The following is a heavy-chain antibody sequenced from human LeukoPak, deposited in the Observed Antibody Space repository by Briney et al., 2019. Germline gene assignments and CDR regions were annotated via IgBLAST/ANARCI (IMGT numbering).Heavy chain of an antibody. V-gene: IGHV3-53*01. J-gene: IGHJ4*02. Sequence: GGSLRLSCAASGFTVSSNYMSWVRQAPGKGLEWVSVIYVGGSTYYADSVKGRFTISRDNSKNTLYLQSNSLTAEDTAVYYCARARYSGYDSPYYFDYWGQGTLVTVSS. D-gene: IGHD5-12*01. CDR1: GFTVSSNY. CDR2: IYVGGST. CDR3: ARARYSGYDSPYYFDY.